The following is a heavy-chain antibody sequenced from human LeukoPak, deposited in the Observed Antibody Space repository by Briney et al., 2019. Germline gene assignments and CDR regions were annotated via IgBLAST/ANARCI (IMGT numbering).Heavy chain of an antibody. V-gene: IGHV4-34*01. Sequence: PSETLSLTCAVYGGSLSGNYWSWIRQPPGKGLEWIGEINRSGSTKYNPSLKSRVTISVDSSKNQLSLRLSSVTAADTAVYYCARTHSEGYYFDYWGQGTLVTVSS. CDR3: ARTHSEGYYFDY. CDR2: INRSGST. D-gene: IGHD2-21*01. CDR1: GGSLSGNY. J-gene: IGHJ4*02.